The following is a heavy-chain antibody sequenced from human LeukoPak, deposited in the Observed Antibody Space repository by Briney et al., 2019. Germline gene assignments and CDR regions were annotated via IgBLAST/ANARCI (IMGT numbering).Heavy chain of an antibody. CDR1: GYTFTSYG. V-gene: IGHV1-2*02. D-gene: IGHD2-2*01. CDR2: INPNSGGT. J-gene: IGHJ4*02. CDR3: ARVGPSVVPAALDYFDY. Sequence: ASVKVSCKASGYTFTSYGISWVRQAPGQGLEWMGWINPNSGGTNYAQKFQGRVTMTRDTSISTAYMELSRLRSDDTAVYYCARVGPSVVPAALDYFDYWGQGTLVTVSS.